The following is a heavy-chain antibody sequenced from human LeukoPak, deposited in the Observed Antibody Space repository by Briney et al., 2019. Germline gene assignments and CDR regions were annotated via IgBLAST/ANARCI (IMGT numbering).Heavy chain of an antibody. CDR1: GFTVSSNY. CDR3: ARENYGVNSGAFDI. CDR2: IYSGGNT. Sequence: GGSLRLSCAASGFTVSSNYMSWVRQAPGKGLEWVSVIYSGGNTYYADSVKGRFTISRDNSKNTLYLQMNSLRAEDTAVYYCARENYGVNSGAFDIWGQGTMVTVSS. V-gene: IGHV3-66*01. D-gene: IGHD4-23*01. J-gene: IGHJ3*02.